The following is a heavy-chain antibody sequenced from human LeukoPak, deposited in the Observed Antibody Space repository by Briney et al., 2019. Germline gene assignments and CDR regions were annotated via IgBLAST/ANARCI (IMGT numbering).Heavy chain of an antibody. CDR1: GFSLSTSGVG. J-gene: IGHJ4*02. D-gene: IGHD4-17*01. CDR3: AHYGDYRFMWYVDY. V-gene: IGHV2-5*01. Sequence: ESGPTLVKPTQTLTLTCTFSGFSLSTSGVGVGWIRQAPGKALEWLALIYWNDDNRYSPSLKSRLTITKDTSKNQVVLRMTNMDPVDTATYYCAHYGDYRFMWYVDYWGQGTLVTVSS. CDR2: IYWNDDN.